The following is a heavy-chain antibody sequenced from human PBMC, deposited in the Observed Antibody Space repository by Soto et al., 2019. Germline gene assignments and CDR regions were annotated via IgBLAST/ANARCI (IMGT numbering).Heavy chain of an antibody. Sequence: GASVKVSCKASGGTFSSYAISWVRQAPGQGLEWMGGIIPIFGTANYAQKFQGRVTITADESTSTAYMELSSLRSEDTAVYYCARGDYYGSGSYYKKGFDYWGQGALVTVSS. V-gene: IGHV1-69*13. CDR2: IIPIFGTA. J-gene: IGHJ4*02. CDR3: ARGDYYGSGSYYKKGFDY. D-gene: IGHD3-10*01. CDR1: GGTFSSYA.